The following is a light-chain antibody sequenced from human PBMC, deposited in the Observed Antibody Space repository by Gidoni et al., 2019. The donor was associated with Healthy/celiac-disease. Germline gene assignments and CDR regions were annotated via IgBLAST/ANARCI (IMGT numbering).Light chain of an antibody. CDR3: QLSYSTPLP. CDR2: VAS. V-gene: IGKV1-39*01. Sequence: DNQRTQSPTSLSASVGDRVTSTSRASQSIRSYLNWYQQKPGKAPKLLIYVASSLQSGVPSWFRGCVFGTDFTLTIISLQPEDFATYYCQLSYSTPLPFGGGTKVEIK. J-gene: IGKJ4*01. CDR1: QSIRSY.